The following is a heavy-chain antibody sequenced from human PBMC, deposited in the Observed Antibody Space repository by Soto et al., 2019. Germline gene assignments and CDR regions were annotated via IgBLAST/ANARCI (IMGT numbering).Heavy chain of an antibody. CDR3: ARTYGGNTFDY. Sequence: QVQLQESGPGLVKPSETLSLTCTVSGGSISSYYWSWIRQPPGKGLEWIGYIYYSGSTNYKPSLKCRVTISVDTSKNQFSLKLSSVTAADTAVYYCARTYGGNTFDYWGQGTLVTVSS. CDR2: IYYSGST. V-gene: IGHV4-59*01. CDR1: GGSISSYY. J-gene: IGHJ4*02. D-gene: IGHD4-17*01.